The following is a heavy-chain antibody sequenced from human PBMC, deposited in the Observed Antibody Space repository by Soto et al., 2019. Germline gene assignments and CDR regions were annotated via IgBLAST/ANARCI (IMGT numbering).Heavy chain of an antibody. CDR1: GFTFSASD. J-gene: IGHJ5*02. CDR3: ARQASDGQGGGGWLDP. D-gene: IGHD3-16*01. CDR2: IGTRHDA. Sequence: GGSLRLSCAASGFTFSASDMHWVRQAKGKGLEWVAAIGTRHDAYYPDSVKGRFTISRENAKNFLYLQMDYLRAGDTAVYDCARQASDGQGGGGWLDPWGQGTPVTVSS. V-gene: IGHV3-13*01.